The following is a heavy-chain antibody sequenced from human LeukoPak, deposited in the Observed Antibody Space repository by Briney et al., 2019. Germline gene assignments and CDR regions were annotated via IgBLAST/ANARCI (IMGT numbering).Heavy chain of an antibody. J-gene: IGHJ4*02. CDR1: GFMFRKYW. Sequence: PGGSLRLSCAASGFMFRKYWMNWVRQAPGKGLEWVAHIKDDGNAQYYVDSVKGRFTISRDNAKESVDPQMDSLTVEDTAVYYCASLLRIVPTTSVHWGQGTVVTVSS. D-gene: IGHD1-26*01. CDR2: IKDDGNAQ. V-gene: IGHV3-7*01. CDR3: ASLLRIVPTTSVH.